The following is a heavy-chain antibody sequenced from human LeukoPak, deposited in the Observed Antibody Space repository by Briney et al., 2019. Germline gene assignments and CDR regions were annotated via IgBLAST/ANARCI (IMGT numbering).Heavy chain of an antibody. J-gene: IGHJ4*02. V-gene: IGHV3-23*01. CDR1: GFTFSSYA. Sequence: PGGSLRLSYAASGFTFSSYAMSWVRQAPGKGLEWVSAISGSGGSTYYADSVKGRFTISRDNSKNTLYLQMNSLRAEDTAVYYCAKDRGYDSRRYDYWGQGTLVTVSS. CDR2: ISGSGGST. D-gene: IGHD3-22*01. CDR3: AKDRGYDSRRYDY.